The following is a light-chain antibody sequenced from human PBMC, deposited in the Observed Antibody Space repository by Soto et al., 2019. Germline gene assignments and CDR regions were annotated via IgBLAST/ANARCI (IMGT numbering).Light chain of an antibody. CDR2: QAS. CDR3: QQYGRYPYT. CDR1: QSISSW. Sequence: DIQMTQSPSSLSASVGDRVTITCRASQSISSWLAWYQQKPGKAPKLLIFQASISESEVPSRFSGSGSGTEFTLTINSPRPDDFAAYYCQQYGRYPYTFGQGTKLEIK. V-gene: IGKV1-5*03. J-gene: IGKJ2*01.